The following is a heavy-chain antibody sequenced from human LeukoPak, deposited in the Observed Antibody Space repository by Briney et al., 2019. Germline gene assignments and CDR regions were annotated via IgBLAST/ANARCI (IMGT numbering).Heavy chain of an antibody. D-gene: IGHD3-22*01. J-gene: IGHJ5*02. CDR1: GGSVSSGSYY. Sequence: SETLSLTCTVSGGSVSSGSYYWSWIRQPPGKGLEWIGYIYYSGSTNYNPSLKSRVTISVDTSKNQFSLKLSSVTAADTAVYYCARFYAVITEKNWFDPWGQGTLVTVSS. CDR3: ARFYAVITEKNWFDP. V-gene: IGHV4-61*01. CDR2: IYYSGST.